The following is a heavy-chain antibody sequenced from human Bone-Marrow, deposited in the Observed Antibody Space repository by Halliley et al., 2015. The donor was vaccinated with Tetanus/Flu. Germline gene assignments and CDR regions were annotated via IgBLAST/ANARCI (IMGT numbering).Heavy chain of an antibody. V-gene: IGHV4-59*08. CDR2: IYDSGHSQNA. J-gene: IGHJ4*02. D-gene: IGHD6-19*01. CDR1: GDSVGSNF. Sequence: TLSLTCTVSGDSVGSNFWSWIRQPPGKGLEYIGFIYDSGHSQNAHYNPSFRSRATLSLDTSENQFSLNLISVTAADTAVYFCARHPGWGVTNLLAPFIDFWGQGALVTVPS. CDR3: ARHPGWGVTNLLAPFIDF.